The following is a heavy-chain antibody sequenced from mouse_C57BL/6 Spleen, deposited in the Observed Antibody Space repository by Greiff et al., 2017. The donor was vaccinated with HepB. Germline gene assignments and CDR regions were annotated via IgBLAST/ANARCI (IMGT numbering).Heavy chain of an antibody. V-gene: IGHV1-80*01. J-gene: IGHJ4*01. CDR1: GYAFSSYW. CDR2: IYPGDGDT. D-gene: IGHD2-1*01. Sequence: QVHVKQSGAELVKPGASVKISCKASGYAFSSYWMNWVKQRPGKGLEWIGQIYPGDGDTNYNGKFKGKATLTADKSSSTAYMQLSSLTSEDSAVYFCARDYGNYRAMDYWGQGTSVTVSS. CDR3: ARDYGNYRAMDY.